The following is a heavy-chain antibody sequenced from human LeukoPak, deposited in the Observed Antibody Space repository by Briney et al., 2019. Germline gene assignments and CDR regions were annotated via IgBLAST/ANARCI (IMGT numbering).Heavy chain of an antibody. V-gene: IGHV1-18*01. CDR1: DYTFANYG. CDR2: IGGYDGNT. J-gene: IGHJ5*02. Sequence: ASVKVSCKTSDYTFANYGISWVRQAPGQGLQWMGWIGGYDGNTKYAQKFEGRVTMTTDTSTSTAYMELRSLRSDDTAIYYCARDYSQEFCSGGSCKFDPWGQGTLVTVSS. D-gene: IGHD2-15*01. CDR3: ARDYSQEFCSGGSCKFDP.